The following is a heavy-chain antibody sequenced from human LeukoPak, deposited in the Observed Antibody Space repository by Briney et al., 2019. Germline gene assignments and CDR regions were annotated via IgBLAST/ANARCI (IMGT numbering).Heavy chain of an antibody. CDR3: ARHSDSGGYETAFDI. V-gene: IGHV4-39*01. CDR1: GASISSGSYF. Sequence: PSETLSLTCTVSGASISSGSYFRGWIRQPPGKGLEWIGSVSHSRSTYYNPSLRSRVTISADTSKSQFSLELTSVTAADTALYYCARHSDSGGYETAFDIWGQGTMVTVSS. J-gene: IGHJ3*02. D-gene: IGHD3-22*01. CDR2: VSHSRST.